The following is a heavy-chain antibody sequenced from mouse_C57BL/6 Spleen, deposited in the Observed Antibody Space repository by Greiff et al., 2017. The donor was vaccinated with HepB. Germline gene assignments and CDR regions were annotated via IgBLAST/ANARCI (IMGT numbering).Heavy chain of an antibody. J-gene: IGHJ2*01. CDR2: IDPSDSYT. CDR3: ARSRFVYSNYFDY. D-gene: IGHD2-5*01. V-gene: IGHV1-50*01. CDR1: GYTFTSYW. Sequence: VQLQQSGAELVKPGASVKLSCKASGYTFTSYWMQWVKQRPGQGLEWIGEIDPSDSYTNYNQKFKGKATLTVDTSSSTAYMQLSSLTSEDSAVYYCARSRFVYSNYFDYWGQGTTLTVSS.